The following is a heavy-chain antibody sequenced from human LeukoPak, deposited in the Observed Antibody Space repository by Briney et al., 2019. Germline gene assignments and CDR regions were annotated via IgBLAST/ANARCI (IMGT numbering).Heavy chain of an antibody. Sequence: SVKVSCKASGGIFSSYAISWVRQAPGQGLEWMGGIIPIFGTANYAQKFQGRVTITTDESTSTAYMELSSLRSEDTAVYYCARWERHSSSLWYYFDYWGQGTLVTVSS. J-gene: IGHJ4*02. D-gene: IGHD6-6*01. CDR2: IIPIFGTA. CDR1: GGIFSSYA. CDR3: ARWERHSSSLWYYFDY. V-gene: IGHV1-69*05.